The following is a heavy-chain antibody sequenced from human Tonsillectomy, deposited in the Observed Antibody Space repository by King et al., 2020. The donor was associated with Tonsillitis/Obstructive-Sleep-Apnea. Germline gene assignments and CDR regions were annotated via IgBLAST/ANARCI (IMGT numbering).Heavy chain of an antibody. D-gene: IGHD1-26*01. CDR2: IDLDDDK. CDR3: ARIASWGGSTPYYFDY. CDR1: GFSLSTSGMC. V-gene: IGHV2-70*01. J-gene: IGHJ4*02. Sequence: TLKESGPALVKPTQTLTLTCTFSGFSLSTSGMCVSWIRQPPGKALEWLALIDLDDDKYYSTSLKTRLTISKDTSKNQVVLTMTNMDPVDTATYYCARIASWGGSTPYYFDYWGQGTLVTVSS.